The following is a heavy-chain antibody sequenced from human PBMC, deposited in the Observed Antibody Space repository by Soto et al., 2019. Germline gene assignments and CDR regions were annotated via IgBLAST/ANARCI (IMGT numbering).Heavy chain of an antibody. CDR1: GFSLSTSGVG. CDR2: IYWDDDK. D-gene: IGHD2-2*01. J-gene: IGHJ4*02. Sequence: QITLKESGPTLVKPTQTLTLTCTFSGFSLSTSGVGVGWICQPPGMALEWLSLIYWDDDKRYRPSLKSRLTITKDSSKNQVVLTITNIDPVDTATYYCAHRGYCTNSSCFGRGHFDYWGQGTLVTVSS. V-gene: IGHV2-5*02. CDR3: AHRGYCTNSSCFGRGHFDY.